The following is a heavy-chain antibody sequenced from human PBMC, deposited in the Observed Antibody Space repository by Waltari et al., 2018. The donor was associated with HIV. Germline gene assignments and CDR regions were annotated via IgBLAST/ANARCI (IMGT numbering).Heavy chain of an antibody. CDR2: IYYSGRT. D-gene: IGHD3-3*01. CDR3: ARQPLGLRFLEWLLKDNWFDP. J-gene: IGHJ5*02. V-gene: IGHV4-39*01. Sequence: QLQLQESGPGLVKPSETLSLTCTVSGGSLSSSSYYWGWIRQPPGKGLEWIGSIYYSGRTYYNPSLKSRVTISVDTSKNQFSLKLSSVTAADTAVYYCARQPLGLRFLEWLLKDNWFDPWGQGTLVTVSS. CDR1: GGSLSSSSYY.